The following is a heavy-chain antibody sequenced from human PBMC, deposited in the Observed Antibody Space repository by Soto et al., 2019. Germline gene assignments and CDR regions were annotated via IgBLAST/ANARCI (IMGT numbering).Heavy chain of an antibody. CDR3: STDLRLGKNYHSNPYLDF. V-gene: IGHV3-15*01. D-gene: IGHD3-22*01. Sequence: GGSLRLSCAVSGFTFSNAWMSWVRQAPGKGLEWIGHIKSKTDGGTTDYAAPVKGRFTISRDDSKNTLFLQMNSLKTEDTAVYYCSTDLRLGKNYHSNPYLDFWGQGALVTVSS. J-gene: IGHJ4*02. CDR1: GFTFSNAW. CDR2: IKSKTDGGTT.